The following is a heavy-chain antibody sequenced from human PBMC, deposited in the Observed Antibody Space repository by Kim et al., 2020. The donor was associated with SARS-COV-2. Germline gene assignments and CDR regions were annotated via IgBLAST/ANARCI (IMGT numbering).Heavy chain of an antibody. J-gene: IGHJ4*02. CDR3: ARMGRGMATIFPYYFDY. D-gene: IGHD5-12*01. V-gene: IGHV4-30-2*04. Sequence: LQSRLTISVDTAKTQFSLKLSSVTAADTAVYYCARMGRGMATIFPYYFDYWGQGTLVTVSS.